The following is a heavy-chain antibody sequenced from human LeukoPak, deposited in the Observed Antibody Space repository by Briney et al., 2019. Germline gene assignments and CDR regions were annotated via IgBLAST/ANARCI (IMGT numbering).Heavy chain of an antibody. D-gene: IGHD1-26*01. V-gene: IGHV3-23*05. J-gene: IGHJ4*02. CDR1: RFTFSRYA. Sequence: GGSLRLSCAATRFTFSRYAMSWVRQAPGKGLEWVSAVNNKGNNKYYADSVKGRFTISRDNSKNTLYLQMDSLRAEDTAVYYCAKDVRGGLILGAGSVDFWGQGTLVTVSS. CDR2: VNNKGNNK. CDR3: AKDVRGGLILGAGSVDF.